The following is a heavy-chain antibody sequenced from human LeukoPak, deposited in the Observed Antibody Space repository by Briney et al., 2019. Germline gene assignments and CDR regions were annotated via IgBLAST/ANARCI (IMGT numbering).Heavy chain of an antibody. D-gene: IGHD4-11*01. V-gene: IGHV1-46*01. J-gene: IGHJ6*03. CDR2: INPSGGST. Sequence: ASVKVSCKASGYTFTSYYMHWVRQAPGQGLEWMGIINPSGGSTSYAQKSQGRVTMTRDTSTSTVYMELSSLRSEDTAVYYCAVSTVPTALYYYYYYMDVWGKGTTVTVSS. CDR1: GYTFTSYY. CDR3: AVSTVPTALYYYYYYMDV.